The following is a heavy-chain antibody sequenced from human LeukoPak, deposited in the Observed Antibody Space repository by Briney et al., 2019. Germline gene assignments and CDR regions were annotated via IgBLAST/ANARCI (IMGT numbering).Heavy chain of an antibody. CDR2: IYHSGST. CDR3: ARQLYDSSGYPFDY. J-gene: IGHJ4*02. D-gene: IGHD3-22*01. V-gene: IGHV4-59*08. Sequence: SQTLSLTCTVSGASITTYYWSWIRQPPGKGLEWIGYIYHSGSTKYNPSLKSRVTISVDTSKNQFSLRLSSVTAADTAVYYCARQLYDSSGYPFDYWGQGTLVTVSS. CDR1: GASITTYY.